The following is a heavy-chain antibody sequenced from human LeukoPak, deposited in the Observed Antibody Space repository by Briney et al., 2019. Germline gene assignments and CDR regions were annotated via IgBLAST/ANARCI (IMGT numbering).Heavy chain of an antibody. CDR3: AGLPRRIPLHRDY. V-gene: IGHV4-39*07. D-gene: IGHD5-24*01. CDR1: GGSIRSSYYY. Sequence: SETLSLTCTVSGGSIRSSYYYWSWIRQPPGKGLEWIGEINHSGSTNYNPSLKSRITISVDTSKNQFSLKLSSVTAAETAVYFCAGLPRRIPLHRDYWGQGTLVTVSS. J-gene: IGHJ4*02. CDR2: INHSGST.